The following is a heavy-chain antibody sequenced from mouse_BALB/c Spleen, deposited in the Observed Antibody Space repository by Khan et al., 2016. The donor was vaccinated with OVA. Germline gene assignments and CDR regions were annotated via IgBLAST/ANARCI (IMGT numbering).Heavy chain of an antibody. CDR2: INTYTGEP. CDR1: GYSFTNYG. J-gene: IGHJ1*01. D-gene: IGHD1-1*02. V-gene: IGHV9-3-1*01. Sequence: QIQLVQSGPEVKKLGETVKISCKASGYSFTNYGMNWVRQAPGKGLKWMGWINTYTGEPTYADDFKGRFAFSLETSASTAYLQINNLKNEDTATYFCASGGYWYFDVWGAGTTVTVSS. CDR3: ASGGYWYFDV.